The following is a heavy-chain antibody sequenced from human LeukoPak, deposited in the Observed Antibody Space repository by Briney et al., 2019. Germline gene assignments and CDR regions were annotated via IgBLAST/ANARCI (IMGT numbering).Heavy chain of an antibody. Sequence: GGSLRLSCAASGFTFSSYEMNWVRQAPGKGLEWVSYISSSGSTIYYADSVKGRFTISRDNAKNSLYLQMNSLRAEDTAVYYCARGEQQLANSDAFDIWGQGTMVTVSS. CDR3: ARGEQQLANSDAFDI. J-gene: IGHJ3*02. D-gene: IGHD6-13*01. CDR1: GFTFSSYE. CDR2: ISSSGSTI. V-gene: IGHV3-48*03.